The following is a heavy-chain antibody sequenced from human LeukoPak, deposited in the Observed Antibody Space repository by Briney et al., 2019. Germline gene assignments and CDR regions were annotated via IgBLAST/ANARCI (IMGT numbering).Heavy chain of an antibody. J-gene: IGHJ4*02. CDR3: ATRVTGPIYGGNSGSPFDY. Sequence: ASVKVSCKVSGYTLTGLSMHWVRQAPGKGLEWMGGFDPEDGETIYAQKFQGRVTMTEDTSTDTAYMELSSLRSEDTAVYYCATRVTGPIYGGNSGSPFDYWGQGTLVTVSS. CDR1: GYTLTGLS. D-gene: IGHD4-23*01. V-gene: IGHV1-24*01. CDR2: FDPEDGET.